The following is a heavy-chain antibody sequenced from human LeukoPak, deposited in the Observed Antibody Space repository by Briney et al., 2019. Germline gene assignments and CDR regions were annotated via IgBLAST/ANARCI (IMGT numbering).Heavy chain of an antibody. D-gene: IGHD1-26*01. CDR1: GGSISSYY. CDR2: IYFSGST. Sequence: PSETLSLTCTVSGGSISSYYWSWIRQPPGKRLEWIGYIYFSGSTNYNPSLKSRVTISVDTSKNQFSLKLSSVTAADTVVYYCARGRQKYSGSHPQDYWGQGTLVTVSS. V-gene: IGHV4-59*01. J-gene: IGHJ4*02. CDR3: ARGRQKYSGSHPQDY.